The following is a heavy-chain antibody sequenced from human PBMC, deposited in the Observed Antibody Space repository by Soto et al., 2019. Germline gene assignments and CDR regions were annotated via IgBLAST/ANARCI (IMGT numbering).Heavy chain of an antibody. CDR2: TTNKANSYTT. J-gene: IGHJ4*02. D-gene: IGHD6-13*01. V-gene: IGHV3-72*01. CDR3: ARGSSWYYFDY. Sequence: EVQLVESGGGLVQPGGSLRLSCAASGFTFSDHYMDWVRQAPGKGLEWVGRTTNKANSYTTEYAASVKGRFTISRDESKNSLYLQMKSLKTEDTAVYYCARGSSWYYFDYWGQGTLVTVSS. CDR1: GFTFSDHY.